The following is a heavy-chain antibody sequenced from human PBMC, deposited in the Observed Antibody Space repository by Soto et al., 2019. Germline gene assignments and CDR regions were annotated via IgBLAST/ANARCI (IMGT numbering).Heavy chain of an antibody. D-gene: IGHD3-22*01. J-gene: IGHJ4*02. CDR1: GFTCNNVG. CDR2: ISFDGSTT. Sequence: QVHLAESGCGVVQPGRSVRLSCVASGFTCNNVGMHLVRQASGNGLELLAVISFDGSTTYYADSVRGRCTISRDNSKNTLYLAINSLRAEDTAVYYCAKNHNYYDRSGHYDGEAGFHYWGKENRVTVSS. V-gene: IGHV3-33*03. CDR3: AKNHNYYDRSGHYDGEAGFHY.